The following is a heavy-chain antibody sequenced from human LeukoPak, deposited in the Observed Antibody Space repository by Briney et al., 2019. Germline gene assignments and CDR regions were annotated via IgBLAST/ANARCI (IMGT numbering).Heavy chain of an antibody. CDR1: GFTFTKYG. CDR3: ARTYDSSAPFDY. J-gene: IGHJ4*02. D-gene: IGHD3-22*01. CDR2: IWYDGSNK. Sequence: GGSLRLSCAASGFTFTKYGMHWVRQAPGKGLEWVAVIWYDGSNKYYRDSVKGRFTISRDNSKNTLYLQMNSLRAEDTAVYYCARTYDSSAPFDYWGQGTLVTVSS. V-gene: IGHV3-33*03.